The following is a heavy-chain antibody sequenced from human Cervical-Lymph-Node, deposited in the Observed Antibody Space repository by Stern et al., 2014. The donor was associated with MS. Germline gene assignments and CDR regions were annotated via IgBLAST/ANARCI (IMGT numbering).Heavy chain of an antibody. V-gene: IGHV3-21*01. CDR2: ISSSSSYI. CDR3: ARGGPGPYGALGVYFDY. CDR1: GFTFRSYS. J-gene: IGHJ4*02. D-gene: IGHD4-17*01. Sequence: EAQLEESGGGLVKPGGSLRLSCAASGFTFRSYSMNRVRQAPGKGLEWVSSISSSSSYIYYADSVKGRFTISRDNAKNSLYLQMNSLRAEDTAVYYCARGGPGPYGALGVYFDYWGQGTLVTVSS.